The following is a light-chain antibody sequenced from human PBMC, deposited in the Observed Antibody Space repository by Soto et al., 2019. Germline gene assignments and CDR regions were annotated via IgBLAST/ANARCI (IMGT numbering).Light chain of an antibody. V-gene: IGKV3-15*01. CDR2: GTS. Sequence: EIVLTQSPGTLSLSPGGRATLSCRSSQTVSTNYLAWYQQKPGQAPRLLIYGTSTRATGISARFSGGGSGTEFTPTISSLQSEDFAVYYCQQYEKWPPSITFGQGTRLENK. J-gene: IGKJ5*01. CDR3: QQYEKWPPSIT. CDR1: QTVSTN.